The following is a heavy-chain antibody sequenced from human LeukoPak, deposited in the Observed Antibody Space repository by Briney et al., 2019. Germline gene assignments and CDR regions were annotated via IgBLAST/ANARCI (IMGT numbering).Heavy chain of an antibody. V-gene: IGHV4-4*02. J-gene: IGHJ2*01. CDR1: GASIIGPKW. Sequence: PSGTLSLTCTVSGASIIGPKWWNWVPLSPGKGMEWIGEIFHSGSTHYNPSLKSRVTISVDTSKNQFSLILTSVTDAATAVYYCARVYYSSSYDYWYFDLWGRGTLVTVSS. D-gene: IGHD6-13*01. CDR3: ARVYYSSSYDYWYFDL. CDR2: IFHSGST.